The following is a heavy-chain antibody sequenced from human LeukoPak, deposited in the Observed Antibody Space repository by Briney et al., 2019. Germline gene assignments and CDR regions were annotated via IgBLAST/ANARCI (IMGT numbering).Heavy chain of an antibody. V-gene: IGHV1-3*01. CDR3: AMGILTGYQADY. J-gene: IGHJ4*02. CDR1: GYTFTSYG. D-gene: IGHD3-9*01. CDR2: INAGNGNT. Sequence: ASVKVSCKASGYTFTSYGISWVRQAPGQRLEWMGWINAGNGNTKYSQKFQGRVTITRDTSASTAYMELSSLRSEDTAVYYCAMGILTGYQADYWGQGTLVTVSS.